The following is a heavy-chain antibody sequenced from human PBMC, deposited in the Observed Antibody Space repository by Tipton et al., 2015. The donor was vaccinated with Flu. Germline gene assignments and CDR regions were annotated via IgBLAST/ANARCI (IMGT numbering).Heavy chain of an antibody. V-gene: IGHV4-4*07. J-gene: IGHJ4*02. CDR3: ARDGYSGYDFGYYFDS. Sequence: LRLSCTVSGGSLSGYYWSWIRQPAGKGLELIGRIYTGGSSYYNPSLTSRVTMSVDTSKNQFSLKLDSMTAADTAVYFCARDGYSGYDFGYYFDSWGQGTLVTFAT. CDR2: IYTGGSS. CDR1: GGSLSGYY. D-gene: IGHD5-12*01.